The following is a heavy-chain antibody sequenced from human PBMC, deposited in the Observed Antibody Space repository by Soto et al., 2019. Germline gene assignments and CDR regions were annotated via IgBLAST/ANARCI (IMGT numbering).Heavy chain of an antibody. V-gene: IGHV1-69*02. CDR1: GGDFNSYT. CDR3: AQLWFGELWHGMDV. Sequence: QLVQSRAEVKKPGSSVKVSCKASGGDFNSYTISWVRQAPGQGPEWMGTIIPILDVAKNAQKFQGRVTITADKSTSTVYMELRSLRSDDTAIYCCAQLWFGELWHGMDVWGQGTTVTVSS. J-gene: IGHJ6*02. CDR2: IIPILDVA. D-gene: IGHD3-10*01.